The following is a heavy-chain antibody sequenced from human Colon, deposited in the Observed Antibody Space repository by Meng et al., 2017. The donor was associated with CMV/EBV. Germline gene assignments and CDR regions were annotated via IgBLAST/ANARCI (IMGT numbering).Heavy chain of an antibody. D-gene: IGHD3-10*01. V-gene: IGHV3-66*02. CDR2: IDGDGSR. Sequence: GGSLRLSCAASGITVSRFYMTGVRQVPGKGLEWVSLIDGDGSRFYADSVKGRFIISRDHSQTTLSLQMNSLRTEDTGVYYCTQGELQPYYYYGVDVWGQGTTVTVSS. CDR1: GITVSRFY. J-gene: IGHJ6*02. CDR3: TQGELQPYYYYGVDV.